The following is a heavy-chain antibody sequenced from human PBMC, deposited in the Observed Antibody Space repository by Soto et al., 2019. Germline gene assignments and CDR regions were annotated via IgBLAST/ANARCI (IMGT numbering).Heavy chain of an antibody. Sequence: VQLVESGGGSVQPGGSLRLSCAASGFNFSSYGMHWVRQAPGKGLEWVAVISYDGSNKYYADSVKGRFTISRDNSKNTLYLQMNSLRAEDTAVYYCAKETVVPAAISNYYYYYGMDVWGQGTTVTVSS. J-gene: IGHJ6*02. V-gene: IGHV3-30*18. CDR1: GFNFSSYG. D-gene: IGHD2-2*02. CDR3: AKETVVPAAISNYYYYYGMDV. CDR2: ISYDGSNK.